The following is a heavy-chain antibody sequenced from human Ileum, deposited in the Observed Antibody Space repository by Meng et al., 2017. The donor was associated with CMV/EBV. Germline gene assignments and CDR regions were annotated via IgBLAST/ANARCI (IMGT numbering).Heavy chain of an antibody. J-gene: IGHJ5*02. CDR2: IYWNAEV. V-gene: IGHV2-5*01. CDR3: AHRLGAFDP. Sequence: QIPLRESGPTLMKPTHTLTLTCTFSGFSLSTNGVGVGWIRQPPGKALEWLALIYWNAEVRYSPSLKNRLTITQDTSTNQVVLTMTNMDPVDTATYYCAHRLGAFDPWGQGTLVTVSS. CDR1: GFSLSTNGVG.